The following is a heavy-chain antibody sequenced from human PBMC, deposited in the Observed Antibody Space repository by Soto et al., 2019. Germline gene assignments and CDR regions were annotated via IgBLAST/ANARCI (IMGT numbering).Heavy chain of an antibody. D-gene: IGHD4-4*01. V-gene: IGHV1-46*01. Sequence: QVHLVQSGAEVKKPGASSKVSCKASGSTFTSYYMHWVRQAPGQGLEWMGIINPSGGSTSYAEKFQGRVTLTRDTSTSTVYMELTSLTSEDTAIYYCAEALGGHYINWGQGTLVTVSS. CDR2: INPSGGST. CDR3: AEALGGHYIN. J-gene: IGHJ4*02. CDR1: GSTFTSYY.